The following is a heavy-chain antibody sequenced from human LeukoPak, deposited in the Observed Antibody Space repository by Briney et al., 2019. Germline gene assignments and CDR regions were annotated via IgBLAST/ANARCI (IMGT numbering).Heavy chain of an antibody. V-gene: IGHV3-7*03. CDR3: VRDIGWFRFDY. D-gene: IGHD6-19*01. Sequence: PGGSLRLSCAASGFTFSRYWMTWVRQAPGKGLEWVAHIKEDGSATKSIDAVKGRFTISRDNAKNSLYLQMNSLRAEDTAVYYCVRDIGWFRFDYWGQGTLVTVSS. CDR2: IKEDGSAT. J-gene: IGHJ4*02. CDR1: GFTFSRYW.